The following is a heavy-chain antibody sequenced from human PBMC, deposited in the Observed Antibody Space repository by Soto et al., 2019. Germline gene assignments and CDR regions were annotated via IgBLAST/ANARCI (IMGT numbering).Heavy chain of an antibody. CDR1: GFNFSSYS. J-gene: IGHJ3*02. CDR2: ISSSSSYI. CDR3: ARWSTEMAKISDAFDI. Sequence: PGGSLRRFCAGSGFNFSSYSMKWVRQAPGKGLEWVSSISSSSSYIYYADSVKGRFTISRDNAKNSLYLQMNSLRAEDTAVYYCARWSTEMAKISDAFDIWGQGTMVTVSS. V-gene: IGHV3-21*01. D-gene: IGHD5-12*01.